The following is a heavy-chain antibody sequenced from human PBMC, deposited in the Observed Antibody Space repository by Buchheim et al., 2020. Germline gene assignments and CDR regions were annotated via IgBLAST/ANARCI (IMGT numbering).Heavy chain of an antibody. V-gene: IGHV3-74*01. CDR1: GFTFSSYW. D-gene: IGHD3-3*01. CDR3: ARDPTIHFLRFFNWFDP. CDR2: INSDGSST. Sequence: EVQLVESGGGLVQPGGSLRLSCAASGFTFSSYWMHWVRQAPGKGLVWVSRINSDGSSTSYADSVKGRFTISSDNAKNTLYLQMNSLRAEDTAVYYCARDPTIHFLRFFNWFDPWGQGTL. J-gene: IGHJ5*02.